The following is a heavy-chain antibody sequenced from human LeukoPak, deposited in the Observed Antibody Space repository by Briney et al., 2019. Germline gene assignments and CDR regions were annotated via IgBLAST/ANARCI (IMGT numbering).Heavy chain of an antibody. CDR3: ARFLWFGGRARWFDP. CDR1: GGSVSSSNW. Sequence: PSGTLSLTCAVSGGSVSSSNWWSWVRQPPGKGLEWIGEIYHSGSTNYNPSLKSRVTISVDKSKNQFSLKLSSVTAADTAVYYCARFLWFGGRARWFDPWGQGTLVTVSS. D-gene: IGHD3-10*01. J-gene: IGHJ5*02. V-gene: IGHV4-4*02. CDR2: IYHSGST.